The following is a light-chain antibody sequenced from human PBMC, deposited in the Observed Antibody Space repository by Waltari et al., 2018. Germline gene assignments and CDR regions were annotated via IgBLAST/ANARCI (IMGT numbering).Light chain of an antibody. CDR2: VNSDGSH. V-gene: IGLV4-69*01. Sequence: LVLTQSPSASASLGASVKLTCRLPGEYSAYAIPWHQQQPLKGPRYLLTVNSDGSHKKGDGISQRFSGSSSDLDRYLIISRLQSDDEADYFCQTWGTGIQVFGSGTKLTVL. CDR1: GEYSAYA. CDR3: QTWGTGIQV. J-gene: IGLJ3*02.